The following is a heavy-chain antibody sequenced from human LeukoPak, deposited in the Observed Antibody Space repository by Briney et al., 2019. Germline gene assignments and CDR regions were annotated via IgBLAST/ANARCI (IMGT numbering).Heavy chain of an antibody. CDR1: GFTVSSSF. D-gene: IGHD3-16*02. CDR3: AKVRSGYYDYVWGSYRYSWFDP. CDR2: IHRDDKT. J-gene: IGHJ5*02. V-gene: IGHV3-53*01. Sequence: GGSLRLSCAASGFTVSSSFIYWVRRAPGKGLEWVSFIHRDDKTYYADSVKGRFTISRDNSKNTLYLQMNSLRAEDTAVYYCAKVRSGYYDYVWGSYRYSWFDPWGQGTLVTVSS.